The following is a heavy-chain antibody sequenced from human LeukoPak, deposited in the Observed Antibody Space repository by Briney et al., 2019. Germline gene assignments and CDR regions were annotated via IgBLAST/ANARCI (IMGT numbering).Heavy chain of an antibody. V-gene: IGHV3-30*17. J-gene: IGHJ4*02. D-gene: IGHD5-24*01. CDR1: GFSFSTYW. Sequence: GGSLRLSCAASGFSFSTYWMSWVRRAPGKGLEWVAIISYDGSNKYYGDSVKGRFTISRDNSKNTLYLQMNSLRAEDTAVYYCARASSRLEMATYDYWGQGTLVTVSS. CDR2: ISYDGSNK. CDR3: ARASSRLEMATYDY.